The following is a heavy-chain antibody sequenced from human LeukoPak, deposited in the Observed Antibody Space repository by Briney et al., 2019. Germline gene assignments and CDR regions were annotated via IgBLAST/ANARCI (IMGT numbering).Heavy chain of an antibody. CDR3: AKGYAAGRPYYFDS. V-gene: IGHV3-23*05. CDR2: ITTTSST. J-gene: IGHJ4*02. CDR1: VFTPRSYA. D-gene: IGHD6-13*01. Sequence: GGSLRLSCAASVFTPRSYAMVGVCQAPGQGLEWVSGITTTSSTYYADSVKRRVTVSRDNSKNALSLQMKSLRAEDTAVYYGAKGYAAGRPYYFDSWGQGTLVTVSS.